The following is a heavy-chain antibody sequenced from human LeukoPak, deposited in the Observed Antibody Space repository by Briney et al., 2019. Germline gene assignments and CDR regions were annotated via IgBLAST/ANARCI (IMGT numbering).Heavy chain of an antibody. CDR3: ARVRFFGSSVLTRKRSYYFDY. V-gene: IGHV4-30-4*07. CDR1: GGSISSGGYS. J-gene: IGHJ4*02. D-gene: IGHD2-2*01. CDR2: IYYSGST. Sequence: SETLSLTCAVSGGSISSGGYSWSWIRQPPGKGLEWVGYIYYSGSTYYNPPLKSRVTMSVDTSKNQFSLKLSSVTAADTAVYYCARVRFFGSSVLTRKRSYYFDYWGQGTLVTVSS.